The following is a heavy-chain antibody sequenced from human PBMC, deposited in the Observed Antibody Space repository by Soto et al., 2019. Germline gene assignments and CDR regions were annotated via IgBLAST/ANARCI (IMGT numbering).Heavy chain of an antibody. Sequence: EVQLLESGGGLVQPGGSLRLSCAASGFTFSSYAMSWVRQAPGKGLEWVSAISGSGGSTYYADSVKGRFTISRDNSKNKLHLXXNSLRAEDTAVYYCEKGLSSGPYYYDSSGSRGMDVWGQGTTVTVSS. J-gene: IGHJ6*02. D-gene: IGHD3-22*01. CDR3: EKGLSSGPYYYDSSGSRGMDV. CDR1: GFTFSSYA. CDR2: ISGSGGST. V-gene: IGHV3-23*01.